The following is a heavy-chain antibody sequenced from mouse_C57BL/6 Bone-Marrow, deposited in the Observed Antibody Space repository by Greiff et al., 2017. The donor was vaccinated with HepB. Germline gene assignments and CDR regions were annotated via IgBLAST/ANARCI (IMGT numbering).Heavy chain of an antibody. CDR2: IYPGDGDT. D-gene: IGHD1-1*01. V-gene: IGHV1-82*01. CDR3: ARYDYGSSYFDY. J-gene: IGHJ2*01. Sequence: VQLQQSGPELVKPGASVKISCKASGYAFSSSWMNWVKQRPGKGLEWIGRIYPGDGDTNYNGKFKGKATLTADKSSSTAYMQLSSLTSEDSAVYFCARYDYGSSYFDYWGQGTTLTVSS. CDR1: GYAFSSSW.